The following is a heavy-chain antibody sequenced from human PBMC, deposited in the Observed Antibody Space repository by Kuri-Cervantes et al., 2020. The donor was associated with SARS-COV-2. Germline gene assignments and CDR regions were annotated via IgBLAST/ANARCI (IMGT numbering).Heavy chain of an antibody. CDR2: IYYSGST. J-gene: IGHJ5*02. CDR1: GGSISSYY. Sequence: SETLSLTCTVSGGSISSYYWSWIRQPPGKGLEWIGYIYYSGSTNYNPSLKSRVTISVDTSKNQFSLKLSSVTAADTAVYYCARYGPTHWFDPWGQGTLVTVSS. CDR3: ARYGPTHWFDP. V-gene: IGHV4-59*01. D-gene: IGHD4-17*01.